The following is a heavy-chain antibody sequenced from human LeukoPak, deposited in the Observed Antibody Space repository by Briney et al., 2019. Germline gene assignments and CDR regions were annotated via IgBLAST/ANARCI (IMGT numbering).Heavy chain of an antibody. Sequence: PSETLSLTCTVSGGSINNYYWRWIRQPPGKGLEWIGYIYYRGSTNYNPSLKSRVTFSVDTSKNQFSLKLNSVTAADTAVYYCARGGDYRDLRYFDYWGQGTLVTVSS. V-gene: IGHV4-59*01. D-gene: IGHD4-17*01. CDR1: GGSINNYY. CDR3: ARGGDYRDLRYFDY. CDR2: IYYRGST. J-gene: IGHJ4*02.